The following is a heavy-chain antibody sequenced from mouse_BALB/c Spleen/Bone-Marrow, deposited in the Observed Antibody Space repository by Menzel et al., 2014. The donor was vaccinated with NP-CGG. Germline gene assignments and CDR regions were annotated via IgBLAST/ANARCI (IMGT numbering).Heavy chain of an antibody. CDR3: ARVWYFDY. J-gene: IGHJ2*03. CDR2: INSNGGST. V-gene: IGHV5-6-3*01. CDR1: GFTFXSYG. Sequence: EVQLVESGGGLVQPGGSPKLSCAASGFTFXSYGMSWVRQTPDKRLELVATINSNGGSTYYPDSVKGRFTISRDNAKNTLYLQMSSLKSEDTAMYYCARVWYFDYWGQGTSLTVSS.